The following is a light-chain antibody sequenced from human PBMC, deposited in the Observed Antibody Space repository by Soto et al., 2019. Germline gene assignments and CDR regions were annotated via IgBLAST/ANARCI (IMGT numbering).Light chain of an antibody. Sequence: QSVLTQQPSVSGAPGQRVTISCTGSSSNIGAGFDVHWYQQLPGTAPKLLIYGNNNRPSGVPDRFSGSKSGTSASLAITGLQAQDEADYYCQSYDSSLSAPVVFGAGTKLTVL. CDR1: SSNIGAGFD. J-gene: IGLJ2*01. CDR2: GNN. V-gene: IGLV1-40*01. CDR3: QSYDSSLSAPVV.